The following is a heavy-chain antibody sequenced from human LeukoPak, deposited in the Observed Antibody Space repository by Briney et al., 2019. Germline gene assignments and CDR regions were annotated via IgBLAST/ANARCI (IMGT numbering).Heavy chain of an antibody. CDR2: INTDGSST. Sequence: GGSLRLSCAASGFTFRSYWMHWVRQAPGKGLVWVSRINTDGSSTTYADSVKGRFTISRDNAKNTLYLQMNSLRADDTAVYYCAKGTTGGGYFYYYMDVWGKGTTVTASS. J-gene: IGHJ6*03. CDR1: GFTFRSYW. V-gene: IGHV3-74*03. CDR3: AKGTTGGGYFYYYMDV. D-gene: IGHD1-7*01.